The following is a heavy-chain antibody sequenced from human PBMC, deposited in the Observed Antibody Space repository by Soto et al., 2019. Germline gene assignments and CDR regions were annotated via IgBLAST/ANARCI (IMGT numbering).Heavy chain of an antibody. CDR1: GGTYSSYA. CDR2: IIPIFGTA. D-gene: IGHD2-15*01. Sequence: SPAKVPCKTSGGTYSSYASSWLRQAPGQGLEWMGGIIPIFGTANYAQKFQGRVTITADESTSTAYMELSSLRSEDTAVYYCAEVVVVAATNWFDPWGQGPLVTVSS. CDR3: AEVVVVAATNWFDP. J-gene: IGHJ5*02. V-gene: IGHV1-69*13.